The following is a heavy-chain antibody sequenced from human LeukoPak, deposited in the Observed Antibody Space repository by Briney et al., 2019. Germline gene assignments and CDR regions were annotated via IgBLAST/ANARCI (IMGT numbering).Heavy chain of an antibody. CDR1: GGSISSSSYC. D-gene: IGHD3-9*01. J-gene: IGHJ4*02. CDR3: ARVIGDILV. V-gene: IGHV4-39*07. CDR2: IYYSGST. Sequence: SETLSLTCTVSGGSISSSSYCWGWIRQPPGKGLEWIGSIYYSGSTYYNPSLKSRVTISVDTSKNQFSLKLSSVTAADTAVYYCARVIGDILVWGQGTLVTVSS.